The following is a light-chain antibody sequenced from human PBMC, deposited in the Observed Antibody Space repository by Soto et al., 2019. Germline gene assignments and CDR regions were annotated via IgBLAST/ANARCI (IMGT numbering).Light chain of an antibody. CDR3: SSYAGSNNFV. CDR2: EVT. J-gene: IGLJ1*01. Sequence: LTQPHSVSESPGKTVTISCTGTSSDVGYYDYVSWYQQHPGKAPKLVIYEVTKRPSGVPDRVSASKSGNTASLTVSGLRAEDEADYYCSSYAGSNNFVFGSGTKVTVL. CDR1: SSDVGYYDY. V-gene: IGLV2-8*01.